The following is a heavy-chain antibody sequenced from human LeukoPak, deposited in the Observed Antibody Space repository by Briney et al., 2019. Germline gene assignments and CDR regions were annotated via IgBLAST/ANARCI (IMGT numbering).Heavy chain of an antibody. Sequence: ASVKVSCKASGYTFTSYGIGWVRQAPGQGLEWMGWISAYNGNTNYAQKLQGRVTITTDTSTSTAYMELRSLRSDDTAVYYCARVLMRLDYYDSSGYDRGFDPWGQGTLVTVSS. CDR1: GYTFTSYG. D-gene: IGHD3-22*01. CDR2: ISAYNGNT. CDR3: ARVLMRLDYYDSSGYDRGFDP. V-gene: IGHV1-18*01. J-gene: IGHJ5*02.